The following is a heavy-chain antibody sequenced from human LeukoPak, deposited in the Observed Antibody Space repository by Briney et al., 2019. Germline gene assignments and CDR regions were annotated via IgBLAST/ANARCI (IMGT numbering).Heavy chain of an antibody. V-gene: IGHV3-48*03. D-gene: IGHD1-14*01. CDR1: GFTLSTYA. J-gene: IGHJ6*03. Sequence: GGSLRLSCTASGFTLSTYAMNWVRQAPGKGLEWVSYISSSGSTIYYADSVKGRFTISRDSAKNSLYLQMNSLRAEDTAVYYSGRRYYYYMDVWGKGTTVTVSS. CDR3: GRRYYYYMDV. CDR2: ISSSGSTI.